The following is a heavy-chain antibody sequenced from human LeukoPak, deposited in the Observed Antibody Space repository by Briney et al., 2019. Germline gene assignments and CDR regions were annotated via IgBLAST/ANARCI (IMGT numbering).Heavy chain of an antibody. CDR3: ARGRWGFGY. CDR2: IYYSGST. CDR1: GGSISSYY. J-gene: IGHJ4*02. Sequence: SETPSLTWTVSGGSISSYYWSWIRQPPGKGLEWIGYIYYSGSTNYNPSLKSRVTISVDTSKNQFSLKLSSVTAADTAVYYCARGRWGFGYWGQGTLVTVSS. D-gene: IGHD7-27*01. V-gene: IGHV4-59*01.